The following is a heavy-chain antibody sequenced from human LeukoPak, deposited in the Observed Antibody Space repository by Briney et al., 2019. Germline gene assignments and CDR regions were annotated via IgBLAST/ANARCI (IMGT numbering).Heavy chain of an antibody. CDR2: FSGSGGST. CDR3: ARGAKGYYYYYMDV. J-gene: IGHJ6*03. V-gene: IGHV3-23*01. Sequence: PGGSLRLSCAASGFTFSSYAMSWVRQAPGKGLEWVSAFSGSGGSTYYADSVKGRFTISRDNSKNTVYLQMNSLRAEDTAVYYCARGAKGYYYYYMDVWGKGTTVTVSS. CDR1: GFTFSSYA.